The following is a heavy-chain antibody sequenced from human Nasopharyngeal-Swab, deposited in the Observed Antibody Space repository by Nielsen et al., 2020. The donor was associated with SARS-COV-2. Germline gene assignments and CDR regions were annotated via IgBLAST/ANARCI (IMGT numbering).Heavy chain of an antibody. D-gene: IGHD3-16*01. Sequence: GGSLRLSCAASGFTFSSYAMHWVRQAPGKGLEWVAVISYDGSDKYYADSVKGRFTISRDNSKNTLYLQMNSLRAEDTAVYYCARDQGGLLDPWGQGTLVTVSS. V-gene: IGHV3-30-3*01. CDR3: ARDQGGLLDP. CDR1: GFTFSSYA. J-gene: IGHJ5*02. CDR2: ISYDGSDK.